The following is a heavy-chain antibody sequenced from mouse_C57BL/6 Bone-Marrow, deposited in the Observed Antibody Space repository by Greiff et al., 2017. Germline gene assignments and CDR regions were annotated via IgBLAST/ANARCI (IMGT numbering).Heavy chain of an antibody. CDR2: ISYDGSN. CDR3: ARGEIYYDYDGRRNDAMDY. D-gene: IGHD2-4*01. V-gene: IGHV3-6*01. J-gene: IGHJ4*01. CDR1: GYSITSGYY. Sequence: ESGPGLVKPSQSLSLTCSVTGYSITSGYYWNWIRQFPGNKLEWMGYISYDGSNNYNPSLKNRISITRDTSKNQFFLKLNSVTTEDTATYYCARGEIYYDYDGRRNDAMDYWGQGTSVTVSS.